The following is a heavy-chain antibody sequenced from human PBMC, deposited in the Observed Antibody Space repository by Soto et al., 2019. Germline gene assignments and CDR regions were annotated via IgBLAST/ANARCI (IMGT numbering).Heavy chain of an antibody. V-gene: IGHV3-23*01. D-gene: IGHD3-3*01. CDR3: AKRGITIFGVVTNYYSGVDV. Sequence: EAQLLESGGGLVQPGGSLRLSCDASRFTFSTFAMSWVRQAPGQGLEWVSGISGSGGFTYYADSVKGRFTISRDNSKNTLFLQMNSLRVEDTAVYYCAKRGITIFGVVTNYYSGVDVWGQGTTVTVSS. CDR1: RFTFSTFA. CDR2: ISGSGGFT. J-gene: IGHJ6*02.